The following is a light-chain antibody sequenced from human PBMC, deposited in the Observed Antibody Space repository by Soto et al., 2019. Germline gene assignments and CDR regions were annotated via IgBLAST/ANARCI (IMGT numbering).Light chain of an antibody. J-gene: IGKJ4*01. CDR1: QSVSAN. CDR2: NPS. V-gene: IGKV3-15*01. CDR3: QQYDNWPLT. Sequence: EIVMTQSPATLSVSPGERATLSCRASQSVSANLAWYQQKPRQAPKLLLYNPSTRVTGIPARFSGSGSGTDFTLTISSLQSEDFAIYYCQQYDNWPLTFGGGTRVEVK.